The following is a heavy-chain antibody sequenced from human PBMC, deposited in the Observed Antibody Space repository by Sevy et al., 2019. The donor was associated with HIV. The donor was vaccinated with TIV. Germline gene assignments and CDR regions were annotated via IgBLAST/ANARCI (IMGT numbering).Heavy chain of an antibody. CDR2: IWYDGTNK. V-gene: IGHV3-33*01. CDR1: GFTFSSYG. J-gene: IGHJ4*02. Sequence: GGSLRLSCAASGFTFSSYGMHWVRQAPGKGLEWVALIWYDGTNKYYADSVKGRFTISRDNSKNTLYLQMNSLRAEDTAVYYCASGAYYXASRSXXXXYWGPXTLVTVSS. D-gene: IGHD3-10*01. CDR3: ASGAYYXASRSXXXXY.